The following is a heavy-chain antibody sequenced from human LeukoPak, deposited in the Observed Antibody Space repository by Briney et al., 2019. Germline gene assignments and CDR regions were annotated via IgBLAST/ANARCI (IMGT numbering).Heavy chain of an antibody. J-gene: IGHJ6*03. Sequence: GGSLRLSCAASGFTFNSYAMSWVRQAPGKGLEWVSPISGSGGSTYYADSVKGRFTISRDNSKNSLYLQMNSLRAEDTAVYYCAKGGTHWPTGYYYMDVWGKGTTVTVSS. CDR3: AKGGTHWPTGYYYMDV. CDR1: GFTFNSYA. D-gene: IGHD1-1*01. CDR2: ISGSGGST. V-gene: IGHV3-23*01.